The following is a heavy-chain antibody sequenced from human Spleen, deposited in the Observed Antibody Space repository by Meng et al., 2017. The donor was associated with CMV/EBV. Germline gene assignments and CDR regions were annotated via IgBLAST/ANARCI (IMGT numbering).Heavy chain of an antibody. D-gene: IGHD7-27*01. CDR1: GFTFSSSE. CDR2: ISKSGNTI. V-gene: IGHV3-48*03. J-gene: IGHJ5*02. CDR3: ARGDDVGTVSIGP. Sequence: GESLKISCAASGFTFSSSEMNWVRQAPGKGLEWLSYISKSGNTIYYADSVKGRFTISRDNAKNSLYLQMNSLRAEDTAVYYCARGDDVGTVSIGPWGQGTLVTVSS.